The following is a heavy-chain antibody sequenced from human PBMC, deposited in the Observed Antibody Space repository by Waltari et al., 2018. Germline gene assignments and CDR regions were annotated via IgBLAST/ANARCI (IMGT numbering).Heavy chain of an antibody. CDR1: DFFTDYW. Sequence: EVQLVNSGGGLVQPGGSLRLSCAASDFFTDYWLDWVRQAPGKGLVWVSRMKTDVTSITYADSVKGRFTISRDNSKNTLYLQMNSLRAEDTAVYYCARGPVVAATSKPQFDYWGQGTLVTVSS. CDR3: ARGPVVAATSKPQFDY. V-gene: IGHV3-74*03. CDR2: MKTDVTSI. J-gene: IGHJ4*02. D-gene: IGHD2-15*01.